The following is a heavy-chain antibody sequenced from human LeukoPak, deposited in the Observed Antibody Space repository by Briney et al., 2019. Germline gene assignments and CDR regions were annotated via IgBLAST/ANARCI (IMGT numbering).Heavy chain of an antibody. CDR2: MNPNSGNT. Sequence: ASVKVSCKASGYTFTSYDINWVRQATGQGLEWMGWMNPNSGNTGYAQKFQGRVTMTRNTSISTAYMELSSLRSEDTAVYYCARARGYCSSTSCSHPGYYYYGMDVWGQGTTVTVSS. J-gene: IGHJ6*02. CDR1: GYTFTSYD. V-gene: IGHV1-8*01. CDR3: ARARGYCSSTSCSHPGYYYYGMDV. D-gene: IGHD2-2*01.